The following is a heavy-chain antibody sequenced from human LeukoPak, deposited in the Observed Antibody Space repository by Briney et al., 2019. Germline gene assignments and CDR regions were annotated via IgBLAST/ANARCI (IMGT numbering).Heavy chain of an antibody. Sequence: GASVKVSCKPSGYTFTSYGISWVRQAPGQGLEWMGWISAYNGNTNYAQKLQGRVTMTTDTSTSTAYMELRSLRSDDTAVYYCARDRIQLWRNEGSFEYWGQGTLVTVSS. CDR1: GYTFTSYG. CDR3: ARDRIQLWRNEGSFEY. CDR2: ISAYNGNT. J-gene: IGHJ4*02. D-gene: IGHD5-18*01. V-gene: IGHV1-18*01.